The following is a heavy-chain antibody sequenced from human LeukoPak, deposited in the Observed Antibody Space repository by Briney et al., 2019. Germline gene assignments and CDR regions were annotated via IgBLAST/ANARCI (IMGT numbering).Heavy chain of an antibody. D-gene: IGHD5-18*01. CDR2: IYYSGST. CDR1: GGSISSYY. J-gene: IGHJ5*02. V-gene: IGHV4-59*08. Sequence: SETLSLTCTVSGGSISSYYWSWVRQPPGKGLEWIGYIYYSGSTNYNPSLKSRVTISVDTSKNQFSLKLSSVTAADTAVYYCARHSYTAMATKNNWFDPWGQGTLVTVSS. CDR3: ARHSYTAMATKNNWFDP.